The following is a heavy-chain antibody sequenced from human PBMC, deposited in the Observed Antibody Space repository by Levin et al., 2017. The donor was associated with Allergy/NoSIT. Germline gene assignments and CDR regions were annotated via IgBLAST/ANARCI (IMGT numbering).Heavy chain of an antibody. D-gene: IGHD3-9*01. J-gene: IGHJ2*01. CDR1: GFSFINYW. V-gene: IGHV3-7*01. CDR2: IKPDGSVK. Sequence: GGSLRLSCAAPGFSFINYWMSWVRQAPGKGLEWVANIKPDGSVKYYVDSVKGRFTISRDNAQNSLYLQMNSLRAEDTAVYYCARDEPSYHNSLTGPPRDGYFDRWGRGTLVTVSS. CDR3: ARDEPSYHNSLTGPPRDGYFDR.